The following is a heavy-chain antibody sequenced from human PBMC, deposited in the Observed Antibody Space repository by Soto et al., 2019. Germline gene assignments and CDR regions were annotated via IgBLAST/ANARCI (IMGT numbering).Heavy chain of an antibody. CDR3: ATGVMTIEGPLDY. CDR1: GFTFVDYA. Sequence: EVQLVESGGGLVQPGRSLRLSCAASGFTFVDYAMHWVRQTPGKGLEWVSGISWNSAIIGYADTVKGRFTISRDNAKNSLYLQMNSRRAEDTAMYYCATGVMTIEGPLDYGGQVTLVTVSS. D-gene: IGHD1-26*01. CDR2: ISWNSAII. J-gene: IGHJ4*02. V-gene: IGHV3-9*01.